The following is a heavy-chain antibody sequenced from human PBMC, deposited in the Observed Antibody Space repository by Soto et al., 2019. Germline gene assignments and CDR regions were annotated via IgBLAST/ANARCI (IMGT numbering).Heavy chain of an antibody. CDR3: VKGEFYYDSSAYYPFDS. J-gene: IGHJ4*02. V-gene: IGHV3-64D*06. D-gene: IGHD3-22*01. Sequence: PGGSLRLSYSASGFTFSSYAMHWVRQAPGKGLEYVSSISINGGSTHYADSVKGRFTISRDNSRNTQYLQMSSLRADDTAVYYCVKGEFYYDSSAYYPFDSWGQGTLVTVSS. CDR2: ISINGGST. CDR1: GFTFSSYA.